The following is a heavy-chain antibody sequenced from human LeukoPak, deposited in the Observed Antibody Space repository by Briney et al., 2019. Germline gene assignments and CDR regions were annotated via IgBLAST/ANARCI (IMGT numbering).Heavy chain of an antibody. J-gene: IGHJ4*02. Sequence: GGSLRLSCEASGFSIKICWMNWVRQAPGKGLEWVANIKWDGSEKYYVDSVKGRFSISRDNAKNSLFLQINNPRVEDTAVYYCARGPGKNDFDLVPFDYWGQGPPLTVSS. V-gene: IGHV3-7*01. CDR2: IKWDGSEK. CDR1: GFSIKICW. CDR3: ARGPGKNDFDLVPFDY. D-gene: IGHD1-14*01.